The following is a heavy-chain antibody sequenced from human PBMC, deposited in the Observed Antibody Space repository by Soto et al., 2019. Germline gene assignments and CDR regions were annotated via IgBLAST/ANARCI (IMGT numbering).Heavy chain of an antibody. D-gene: IGHD6-6*01. Sequence: PGGSLRLSCAASGFTFSSYSMNWVRQAPGKGLEWVSYISSSSSTIYYADSVKCRFTISRDNAKNSLYLQMNSLRDEDTAVYYCARPEYSSSSYGMDVWGQGTTVTVPS. J-gene: IGHJ6*02. CDR3: ARPEYSSSSYGMDV. V-gene: IGHV3-48*02. CDR1: GFTFSSYS. CDR2: ISSSSSTI.